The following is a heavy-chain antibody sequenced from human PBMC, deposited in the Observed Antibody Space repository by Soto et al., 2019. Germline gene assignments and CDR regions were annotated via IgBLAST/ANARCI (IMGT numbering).Heavy chain of an antibody. V-gene: IGHV1-18*04. J-gene: IGHJ4*02. CDR2: ISAYNGNT. CDR1: GYTFTSYG. D-gene: IGHD3-22*01. Sequence: QVQLVQSGAEVKKPGASVKVSCKASGYTFTSYGISWVRQAPGQGLEWMGWISAYNGNTNYAQKLQGRVTMTTDTATSTAYMELRSLRSDDTVVYYCARDRYIDYYDSSGYYLGYWGQGTLVTVSS. CDR3: ARDRYIDYYDSSGYYLGY.